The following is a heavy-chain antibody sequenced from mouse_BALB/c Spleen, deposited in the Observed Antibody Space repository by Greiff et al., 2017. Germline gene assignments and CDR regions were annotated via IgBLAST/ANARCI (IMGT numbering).Heavy chain of an antibody. V-gene: IGHV1-54*01. CDR1: GYAFTNYL. CDR3: ARYDYDGGDY. Sequence: QVQLQQSGAELVRPGTSVKVSCKASGYAFTNYLIEWVKQRPGQGLEWIGVINPGSGGTNYNEKFKGKATLTADKSSSTAYMQLSSLTSDDSAVYFCARYDYDGGDYWGQGTSVTVSS. CDR2: INPGSGGT. J-gene: IGHJ4*01. D-gene: IGHD2-4*01.